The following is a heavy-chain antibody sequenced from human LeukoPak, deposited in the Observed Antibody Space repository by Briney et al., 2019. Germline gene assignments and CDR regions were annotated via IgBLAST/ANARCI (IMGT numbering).Heavy chain of an antibody. V-gene: IGHV3-21*01. J-gene: IGHJ4*02. Sequence: TGGSLRLSCAASGFTFNSFSMNWVRQAPGKGLEWVSSISSSTIYTYYADSVKGRFTISRDNAKNSLYLQMNSLRAEDTAVYYCARDGGAAGTEDFDYWGQGTLVTVSS. CDR3: ARDGGAAGTEDFDY. CDR1: GFTFNSFS. CDR2: ISSSTIYT. D-gene: IGHD6-13*01.